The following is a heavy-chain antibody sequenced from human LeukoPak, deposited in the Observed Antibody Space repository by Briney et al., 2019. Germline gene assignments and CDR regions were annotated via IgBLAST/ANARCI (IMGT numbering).Heavy chain of an antibody. J-gene: IGHJ4*02. D-gene: IGHD3-3*01. CDR2: ISSSSSYI. CDR1: GFTFSSYS. CDR3: ARDPRGDFWSGYYTLWYFDY. V-gene: IGHV3-21*01. Sequence: GGSLRLSCAASGFTFSSYSMNWVRQAPGKGLEWVSSISSSSSYIYYADSVKGRFTISRDNAKNSLYLQMNSLRAEDTAVYYCARDPRGDFWSGYYTLWYFDYWGQGTLVTVSS.